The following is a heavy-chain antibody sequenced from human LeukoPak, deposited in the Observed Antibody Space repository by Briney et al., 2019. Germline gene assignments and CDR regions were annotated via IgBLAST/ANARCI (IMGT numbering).Heavy chain of an antibody. V-gene: IGHV3-23*01. CDR3: AKDLGRYRNNYFDY. Sequence: GGSLTLSCAASGFTFSSYAMSWVRQPAAKGLEWVATLSGSGGGTYYADSVKGRFNISRDDSKNTLYLQMNSLRAEDTAVYYCAKDLGRYRNNYFDYWGQGTLVSVSS. CDR1: GFTFSSYA. CDR2: LSGSGGGT. D-gene: IGHD1-26*01. J-gene: IGHJ4*02.